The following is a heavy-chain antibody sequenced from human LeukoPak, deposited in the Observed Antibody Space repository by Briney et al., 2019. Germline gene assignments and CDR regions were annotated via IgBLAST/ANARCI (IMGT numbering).Heavy chain of an antibody. CDR3: ASSYSSSWYLISY. Sequence: GGSLRLSCAASGFTFSSYWMSWVRQAPGKGLEWVANIKQDGSEKYYVDSVKGRFTISRDNAKNSLYLQMNSLRAEDTAVYYCASSYSSSWYLISYWGQGTLVTVPS. D-gene: IGHD6-13*01. J-gene: IGHJ4*02. CDR1: GFTFSSYW. V-gene: IGHV3-7*01. CDR2: IKQDGSEK.